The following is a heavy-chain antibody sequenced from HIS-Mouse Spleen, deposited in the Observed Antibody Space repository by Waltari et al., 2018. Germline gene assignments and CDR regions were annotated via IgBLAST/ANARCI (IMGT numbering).Heavy chain of an antibody. CDR1: GGSCSGYY. D-gene: IGHD6-6*01. J-gene: IGHJ4*02. CDR2: INHSGST. V-gene: IGHV4-34*01. Sequence: QVQLQQWGAGLLKPSETLSLTCAVYGGSCSGYYWSWIRQPPGKGLEWIGEINHSGSTNYNPSLKSRVTISVDTSKNQFSLKLSSVTAADTAVYYCARGLAARFDYWGQGTLVTVSS. CDR3: ARGLAARFDY.